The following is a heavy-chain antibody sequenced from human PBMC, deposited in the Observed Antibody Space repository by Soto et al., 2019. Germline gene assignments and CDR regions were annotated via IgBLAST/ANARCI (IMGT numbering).Heavy chain of an antibody. CDR1: GYTFTGYY. CDR2: INPNSGGT. J-gene: IGHJ3*02. Sequence: ASVKVSCKASGYTFTGYYMHWVRQAPGQGLEWMGWINPNSGGTNYAQKFQGRVTMTRDTSISTAYMELSRLRSDDTAVYYCAREDFGYYYDCSGYFPPPHDAFDIWGQGTMVTVSS. D-gene: IGHD3-22*01. V-gene: IGHV1-2*02. CDR3: AREDFGYYYDCSGYFPPPHDAFDI.